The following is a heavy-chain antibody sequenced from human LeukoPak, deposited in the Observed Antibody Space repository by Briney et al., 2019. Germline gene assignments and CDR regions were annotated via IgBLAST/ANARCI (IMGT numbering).Heavy chain of an antibody. CDR3: ARDRESGTPYYYYGMDV. CDR2: IWYDGSNK. CDR1: GIAFSSYG. D-gene: IGHD1-14*01. J-gene: IGHJ6*02. V-gene: IGHV3-33*08. Sequence: HTGGSLRLSCVASGIAFSSYGMHWVRQAPGKGLEWVAVIWYDGSNKYYADSVKGRFTISRDNSKNTLYLQMNSLRAEDTAVYYCARDRESGTPYYYYGMDVWGQGATVTVSS.